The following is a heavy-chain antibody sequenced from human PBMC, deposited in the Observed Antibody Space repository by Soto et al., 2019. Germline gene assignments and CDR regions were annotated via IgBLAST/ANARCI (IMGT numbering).Heavy chain of an antibody. CDR3: ARGAVAVASTYYFDY. CDR2: IYYSGST. Sequence: SETLSLTCTVSGGSISSSDYYWSWIRQPPGKGLEWIGYIYYSGSTNYNPSLKSRVTISVDTSKNQFSLKLSSVTAADTAVYYCARGAVAVASTYYFDYWGQGTLVTVSS. V-gene: IGHV4-61*08. D-gene: IGHD6-19*01. CDR1: GGSISSSDYY. J-gene: IGHJ4*02.